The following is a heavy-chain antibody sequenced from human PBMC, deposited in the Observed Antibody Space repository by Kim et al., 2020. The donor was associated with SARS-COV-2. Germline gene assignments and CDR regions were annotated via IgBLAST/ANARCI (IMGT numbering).Heavy chain of an antibody. CDR1: GFTVSSTY. Sequence: GGSLRLSCAASGFTVSSTYMSWVRQAPGKGLEWVSVIYAGGNTYYADSVKGRLTISKDNSKNTVFLQMNSLRDEDTAVYYCARGAGSVSFDFRGQGTLVNVSS. V-gene: IGHV3-66*01. CDR2: IYAGGNT. CDR3: ARGAGSVSFDF. D-gene: IGHD2-15*01. J-gene: IGHJ4*02.